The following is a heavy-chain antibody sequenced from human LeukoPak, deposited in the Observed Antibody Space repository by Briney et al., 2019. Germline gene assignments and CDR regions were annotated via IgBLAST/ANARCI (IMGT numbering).Heavy chain of an antibody. D-gene: IGHD6-13*01. CDR1: GYTFTSYG. CDR3: ARSSSWTGLGAFDI. Sequence: ASVKVSCKASGYTFTSYGISWVRQAPGQGLEWMGWISAYNGNTNYAQKLQGRVTMTTDTSTSTAYMELRSLRSDDTAVYYCARSSSWTGLGAFDIWGQGTMVTVSS. J-gene: IGHJ3*02. CDR2: ISAYNGNT. V-gene: IGHV1-18*01.